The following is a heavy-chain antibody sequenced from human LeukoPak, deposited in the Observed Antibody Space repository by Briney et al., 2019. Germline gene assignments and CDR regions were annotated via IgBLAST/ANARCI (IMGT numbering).Heavy chain of an antibody. Sequence: GASVKVSCKASGYTFISYDINWVRQATGQGLEWMGWMSPNSGNTGYAQKFQGKVTMTRSTSISTAYMELSSLRSEDTAVYYCARESIPTAFDPWGQGTLVTVSS. V-gene: IGHV1-8*01. D-gene: IGHD2-2*01. J-gene: IGHJ5*02. CDR2: MSPNSGNT. CDR3: ARESIPTAFDP. CDR1: GYTFISYD.